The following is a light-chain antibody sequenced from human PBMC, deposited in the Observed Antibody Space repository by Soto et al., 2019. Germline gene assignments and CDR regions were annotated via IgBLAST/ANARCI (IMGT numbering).Light chain of an antibody. CDR1: SSNIKTNG. Sequence: QSVLTQPPSASGTPGQRVTISCSGGSSNIKTNGVSWYQQVPGAAPKLLIYSINQRPSGAPDRFSGSKSGTSASLAISGLQSEDEATYHCATWDDSLNGLIFGGGTKLTVL. J-gene: IGLJ2*01. V-gene: IGLV1-44*01. CDR3: ATWDDSLNGLI. CDR2: SIN.